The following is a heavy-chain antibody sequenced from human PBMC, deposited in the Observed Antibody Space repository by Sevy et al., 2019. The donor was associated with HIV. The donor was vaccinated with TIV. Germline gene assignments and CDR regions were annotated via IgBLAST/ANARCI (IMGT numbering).Heavy chain of an antibody. D-gene: IGHD2-2*01. J-gene: IGHJ6*02. V-gene: IGHV3-48*03. CDR3: ATLGGGYCSSTSCSYYYYYGMDI. CDR2: ISSSGSTI. CDR1: GFTFSSYE. Sequence: GGSLRLSCAASGFTFSSYEMNWVRQAPGKGPEWVSYISSSGSTIYYADSVKGRFTISRDNAKNSLYLQMNSLRAEDTAVYYCATLGGGYCSSTSCSYYYYYGMDIWGQGTTVTVSS.